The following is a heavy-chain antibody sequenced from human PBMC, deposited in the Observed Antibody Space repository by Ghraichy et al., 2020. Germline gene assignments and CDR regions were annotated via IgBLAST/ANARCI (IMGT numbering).Heavy chain of an antibody. V-gene: IGHV3-74*01. J-gene: IGHJ4*02. CDR3: GSSGSYFVVDY. Sequence: LTLTCAASGFNFGNYWMHWVRQAPGKGLVWVSRINTDGSRTIYADSVKGRFTMSRDNAKNAVYLEMNSLRAEDAAVYYCGSSGSYFVVDYWGQGTLVPVSS. D-gene: IGHD3-10*01. CDR2: INTDGSRT. CDR1: GFNFGNYW.